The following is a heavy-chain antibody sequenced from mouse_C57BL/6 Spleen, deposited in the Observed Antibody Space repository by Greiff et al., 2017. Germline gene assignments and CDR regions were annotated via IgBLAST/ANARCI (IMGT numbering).Heavy chain of an antibody. CDR1: GYAFSSSW. CDR3: ARDLYDYDGLYYYAMDY. Sequence: QVQLQQSGPELVKPGASVKISCKASGYAFSSSWMNWVKQRPGKGLEWIGRIYPGDGDTNYNGKFKGKATLTADKSSSTAYMQLSSLTSEDSAVYFCARDLYDYDGLYYYAMDYWGQGTSVTVSS. D-gene: IGHD2-4*01. V-gene: IGHV1-82*01. J-gene: IGHJ4*01. CDR2: IYPGDGDT.